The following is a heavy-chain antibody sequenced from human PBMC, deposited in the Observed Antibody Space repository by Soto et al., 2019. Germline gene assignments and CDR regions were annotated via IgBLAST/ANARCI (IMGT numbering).Heavy chain of an antibody. V-gene: IGHV5-51*01. D-gene: IGHD2-2*03. CDR1: GDRFSHYW. J-gene: IGHJ5*02. CDR2: IYPGDSDT. CDR3: AGHKKECGIGYFRRVCFDP. Sequence: GDSLKLSCKGSGDRFSHYWIAWVRQMPGKGLEWMGIIYPGDSDTRYSPSFQGQVTISADTSINTVYLQWSSLKASDTAMYYCAGHKKECGIGYFRRVCFDPWGQGNLVTVSS.